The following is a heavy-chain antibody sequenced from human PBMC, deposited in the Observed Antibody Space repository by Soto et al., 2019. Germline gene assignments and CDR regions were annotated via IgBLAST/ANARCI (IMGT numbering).Heavy chain of an antibody. CDR3: AKSHIAAAGTGWFDP. J-gene: IGHJ5*02. CDR1: GFTFDDYA. D-gene: IGHD6-13*01. CDR2: ISWNSGSV. Sequence: EVQLLESGGGLVQPGRSLRLSCAASGFTFDDYAMHWVRQAPGKGLEWVSGISWNSGSVGYADSVKGRFTISRDNAKNSRYLQMNSLRAEDRALYYCAKSHIAAAGTGWFDPWGQGTLVTVS. V-gene: IGHV3-9*01.